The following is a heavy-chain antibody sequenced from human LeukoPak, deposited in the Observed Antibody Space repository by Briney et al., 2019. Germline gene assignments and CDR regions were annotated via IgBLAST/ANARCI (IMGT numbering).Heavy chain of an antibody. CDR3: ARGARYCTSTSCSSLRAVDI. Sequence: GGSLRLSCAASGFVFSAYEMNWVRQAPGKGLEWVSYISKSDDIIYYADSVKGRFTISRDNAKNSLYLQMNSLRAEDTAVYYCARGARYCTSTSCSSLRAVDIWGRGTMVTVSS. CDR1: GFVFSAYE. CDR2: ISKSDDII. J-gene: IGHJ3*02. V-gene: IGHV3-48*03. D-gene: IGHD2-2*01.